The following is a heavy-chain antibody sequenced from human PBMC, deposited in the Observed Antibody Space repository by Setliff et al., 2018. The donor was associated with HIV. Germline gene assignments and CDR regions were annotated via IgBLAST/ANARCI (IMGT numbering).Heavy chain of an antibody. V-gene: IGHV3-23*01. CDR3: AADVRWPKDAFAF. CDR1: GFTLSSYG. CDR2: SGSGGDT. J-gene: IGHJ3*01. D-gene: IGHD3-10*02. Sequence: GGSLRLSCAVSGFTLSSYGMSWVRQAPGKGLEWISASGSGGDTYYADSVKGRFTISRDQSRSTLYLQMNSLRADDTAVYYCAADVRWPKDAFAFWGQGTVVTVS.